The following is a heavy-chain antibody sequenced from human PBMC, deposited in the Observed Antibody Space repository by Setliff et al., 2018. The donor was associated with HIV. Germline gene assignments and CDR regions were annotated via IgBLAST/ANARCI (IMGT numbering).Heavy chain of an antibody. J-gene: IGHJ4*02. CDR2: INDSGTT. D-gene: IGHD7-27*01. CDR1: DGSLSSYY. Sequence: SETLSLTCAVYDGSLSSYYWSWIRQSTGKGLEWIGEINDSGTTNYNPSLESRVTMLIDMSKNQLSLKLSSVTAADTAVYYCARAPTGELDFWGQGTLVTVSS. CDR3: ARAPTGELDF. V-gene: IGHV4-34*01.